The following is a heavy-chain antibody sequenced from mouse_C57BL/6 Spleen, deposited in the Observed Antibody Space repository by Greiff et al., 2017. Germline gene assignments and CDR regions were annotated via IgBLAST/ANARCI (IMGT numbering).Heavy chain of an antibody. CDR2: IYPGGGYT. J-gene: IGHJ1*03. Sequence: VQLQQSGAELVRPGTSVKMSCKASGYTFTNYWIGWAKQRPGHGLEWIGDIYPGGGYTNYNEKFKGKATLTADQSSSTAYMQFSSLTSEDSAIYYCHLITTGYFDVWGTGTTVTVSS. D-gene: IGHD1-1*01. V-gene: IGHV1-63*01. CDR1: GYTFTNYW. CDR3: HLITTGYFDV.